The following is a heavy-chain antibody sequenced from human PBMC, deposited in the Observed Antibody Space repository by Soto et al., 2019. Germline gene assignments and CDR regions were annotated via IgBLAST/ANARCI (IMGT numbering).Heavy chain of an antibody. CDR3: ARVSIY. Sequence: TLSLTCAGSGGSISSYGYFWSCLRQPTGKGLEWIGYLYHSGSTYYNPPLKRRVIIAINRSNNQFSLKLSPVTAAATAVYYRARVSIYWGQGILV. V-gene: IGHV4-30-2*01. CDR1: GGSISSYGYF. D-gene: IGHD1-20*01. J-gene: IGHJ4*02. CDR2: LYHSGST.